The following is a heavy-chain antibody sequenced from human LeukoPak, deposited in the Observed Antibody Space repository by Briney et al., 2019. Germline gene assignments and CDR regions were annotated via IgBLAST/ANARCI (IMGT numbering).Heavy chain of an antibody. V-gene: IGHV1-18*01. Sequence: ASVKVSCKASGYTFNTYGISWVRQAPGQGPEWMGWITTYNGKSNYAQRFQGRVTMTTDTSTNTAYMELRRLRSDDTAVYYCARVFYYDTSGHNWFDSWGPGTLVTVSS. CDR2: ITTYNGKS. CDR3: ARVFYYDTSGHNWFDS. CDR1: GYTFNTYG. J-gene: IGHJ5*01. D-gene: IGHD3-22*01.